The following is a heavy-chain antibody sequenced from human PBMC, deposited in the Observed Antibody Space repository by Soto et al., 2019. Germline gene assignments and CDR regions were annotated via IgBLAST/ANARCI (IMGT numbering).Heavy chain of an antibody. Sequence: EVQLVESGGGLVQPGGSLRLSCAASGFTFSSYWMHWVRQAPGKGLVWVSRINSDGSSTSYADSVKGRFTISRDNAKNTLYLQMNSLRAEDTAVYYCARDRDLYYYDSSGYLTYYYGMDVWGQGTTVTVSS. V-gene: IGHV3-74*01. CDR1: GFTFSSYW. D-gene: IGHD3-22*01. CDR3: ARDRDLYYYDSSGYLTYYYGMDV. CDR2: INSDGSST. J-gene: IGHJ6*02.